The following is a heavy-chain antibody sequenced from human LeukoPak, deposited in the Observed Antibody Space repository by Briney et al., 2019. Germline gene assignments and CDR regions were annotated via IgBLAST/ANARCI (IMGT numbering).Heavy chain of an antibody. D-gene: IGHD7-27*01. J-gene: IGHJ4*02. CDR2: ITSSSSSM. CDR1: GFTFSIYT. CDR3: ARDLAWGGY. V-gene: IGHV3-21*01. Sequence: GGSLRLSCVASGFTFSIYTMSWVRQAPGKGLEWVSSITSSSSSMYSADSVKGRLTISRDNAKNSLYLQMNSLRAEDTAVYYCARDLAWGGYWGQGTLVTISS.